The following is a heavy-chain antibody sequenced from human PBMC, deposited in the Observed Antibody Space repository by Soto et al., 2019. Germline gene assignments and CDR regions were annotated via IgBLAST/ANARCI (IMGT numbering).Heavy chain of an antibody. D-gene: IGHD2-15*01. CDR2: IKHDGSDK. CDR3: ARSAHSCIFYY. Sequence: EVQLVESGGGLVQPGGSLRLSCAASGFPFSSYWMSWVRQAPGKWLEWVANIKHDGSDKYYVDSVKGRFTIYSDNANNSLYLQMNSLRAEDTAFYFRARSAHSCIFYYWGQGPLVTVSS. J-gene: IGHJ4*02. CDR1: GFPFSSYW. V-gene: IGHV3-7*01.